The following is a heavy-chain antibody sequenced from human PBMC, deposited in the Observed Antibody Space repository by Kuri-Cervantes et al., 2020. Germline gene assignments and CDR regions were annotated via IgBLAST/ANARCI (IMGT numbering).Heavy chain of an antibody. CDR2: IIPIFGTA. CDR3: ARGWPGSGSNPDY. Sequence: SVKVSCKAPGGTFSSYAISWVRQAPGQGLEWMGGIIPIFGTANYAQKFQGRVTITADESTSTAYMELSSLRSEDTAVYYCARGWPGSGSNPDYWGQGTLVTVSS. CDR1: GGTFSSYA. V-gene: IGHV1-69*13. D-gene: IGHD3-10*01. J-gene: IGHJ4*02.